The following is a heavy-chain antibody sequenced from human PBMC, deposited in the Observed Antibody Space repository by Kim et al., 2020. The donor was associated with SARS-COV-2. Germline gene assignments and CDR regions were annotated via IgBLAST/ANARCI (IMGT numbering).Heavy chain of an antibody. Sequence: SVKVSCKASGGTFSSYAISWVRQAPGQGLEWMGGIIPIFGTANYAQKFQGRVTITADESTSTAYMELSSLRSEDTAVYYCARGGGCSGGSCYFSHFDYWGQGTLVTVSS. CDR1: GGTFSSYA. D-gene: IGHD2-15*01. J-gene: IGHJ4*02. CDR2: IIPIFGTA. V-gene: IGHV1-69*13. CDR3: ARGGGCSGGSCYFSHFDY.